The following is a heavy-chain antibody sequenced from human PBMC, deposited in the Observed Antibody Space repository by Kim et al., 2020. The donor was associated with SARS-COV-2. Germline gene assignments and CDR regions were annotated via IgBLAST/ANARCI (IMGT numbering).Heavy chain of an antibody. Sequence: ASVKVSCKASGYTFTGYSMHWVRQAPGQRLEWMAWINAGGDSTKYSQKFQGRVTLTRDTSASTAYMELSSLRSEDTAVYYCARNNHFDYWGQGTLVTVSS. CDR2: INAGGDST. CDR3: ARNNHFDY. CDR1: GYTFTGYS. V-gene: IGHV1-3*01. J-gene: IGHJ4*02.